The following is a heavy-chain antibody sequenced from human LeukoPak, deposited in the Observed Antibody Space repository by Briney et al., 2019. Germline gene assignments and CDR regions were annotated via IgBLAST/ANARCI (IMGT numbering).Heavy chain of an antibody. J-gene: IGHJ6*03. CDR1: VGPISSSSYY. V-gene: IGHV4-39*01. CDR2: IYYSGST. CDR3: ARNDYGDYVRYYYYYMDV. D-gene: IGHD4-17*01. Sequence: PSETLSLTCTVSVGPISSSSYYWGWIRQPPGKGLGWIGSIYYSGSTYYNPSLKSRVTISVDTSKNQFSLKLSSVTAADTAVYYCARNDYGDYVRYYYYYMDVWGKGTTVTVSS.